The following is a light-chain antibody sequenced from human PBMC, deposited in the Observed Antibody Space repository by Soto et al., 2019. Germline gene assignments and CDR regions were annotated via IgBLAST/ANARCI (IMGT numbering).Light chain of an antibody. J-gene: IGKJ1*01. CDR1: QGISNY. Sequence: DIQMTQSPSSLSASVGDRVTITCRASQGISNYLAWYQQKPGKVPKLLIYAASTLQSGVPSRCSGSGSGTDFTITISSLQPEDVATYYCQQYNSAPWTFGQGTKVEIK. CDR3: QQYNSAPWT. V-gene: IGKV1-27*01. CDR2: AAS.